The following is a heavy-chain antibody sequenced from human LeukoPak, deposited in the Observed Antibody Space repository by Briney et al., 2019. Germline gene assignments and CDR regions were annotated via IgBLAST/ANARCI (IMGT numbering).Heavy chain of an antibody. CDR1: GFTFSSYE. CDR2: ISSSGSTI. CDR3: ARGALYYYDSSGYSPPDY. Sequence: PGGSLRLSRAASGFTFSSYEMNWVRQAPGKGPEWVSYISSSGSTIYYADSVKGRFTISRDNAKNSLYLQMNSLRAEDTAVYYCARGALYYYDSSGYSPPDYWGQGTLVTVSS. V-gene: IGHV3-48*03. J-gene: IGHJ4*02. D-gene: IGHD3-22*01.